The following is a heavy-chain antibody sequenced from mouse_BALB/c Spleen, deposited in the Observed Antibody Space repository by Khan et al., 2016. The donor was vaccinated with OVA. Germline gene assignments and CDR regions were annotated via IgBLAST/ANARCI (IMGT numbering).Heavy chain of an antibody. CDR2: IYPGNSDT. Sequence: VQLQQSGTVLARPGASVKMSCKGSGYTFTKYWMHWVKQRPGQGLEWIGVIYPGNSDTNYNQKFKGKAKLTAVTSTSTAYMELNSLTNEDSAVYYCTRNGFGNYESGDYWGQGTTLTVSS. D-gene: IGHD2-1*01. J-gene: IGHJ2*01. V-gene: IGHV1-5*01. CDR1: GYTFTKYW. CDR3: TRNGFGNYESGDY.